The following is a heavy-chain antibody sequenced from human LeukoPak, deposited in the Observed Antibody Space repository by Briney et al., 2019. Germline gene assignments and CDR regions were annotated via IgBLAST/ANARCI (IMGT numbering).Heavy chain of an antibody. V-gene: IGHV1-2*02. CDR2: INPNSGGT. Sequence: ASVKVSCKASGYTFTGYYMHWERQAPGQGLEWMGWINPNSGGTNYAQKFQGRVTMTRDTSISTAYMELSRLRSDDTAVYYCARGDSSSLGGFDYWGQGTLVTVSS. CDR1: GYTFTGYY. J-gene: IGHJ4*02. CDR3: ARGDSSSLGGFDY. D-gene: IGHD6-13*01.